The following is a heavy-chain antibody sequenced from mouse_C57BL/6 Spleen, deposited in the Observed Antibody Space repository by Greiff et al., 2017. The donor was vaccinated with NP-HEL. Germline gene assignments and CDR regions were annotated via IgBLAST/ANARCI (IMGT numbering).Heavy chain of an antibody. CDR1: GYSFTSYY. CDR3: ARSGSNYDWFAY. V-gene: IGHV1-66*01. CDR2: IYPGSGNT. J-gene: IGHJ3*01. D-gene: IGHD2-5*01. Sequence: QVQLQQSGPELVKPGASVKISCKASGYSFTSYYIHWVKQRPGQGLEWIGWIYPGSGNTKYNEKFKGKATLTADTSSSTAYMQLSSQTSEDSAVYYCARSGSNYDWFAYWGQGTLVTVSA.